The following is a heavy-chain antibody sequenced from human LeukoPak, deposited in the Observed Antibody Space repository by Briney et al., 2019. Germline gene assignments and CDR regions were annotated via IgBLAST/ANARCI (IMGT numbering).Heavy chain of an antibody. J-gene: IGHJ4*02. CDR3: AKNSGYSWQYFFDY. V-gene: IGHV3-23*01. CDR1: GFSFGSYA. CDR2: ISGGGGPT. D-gene: IGHD6-25*01. Sequence: GGSLRLSCAASGFSFGSYAMSWVRQAPGKGLEWVSAISGGGGPTYYADSVKGRFTISRDNSKNTLYLQMNSLRAEDAAVYFCAKNSGYSWQYFFDYWGQGTLVTVSS.